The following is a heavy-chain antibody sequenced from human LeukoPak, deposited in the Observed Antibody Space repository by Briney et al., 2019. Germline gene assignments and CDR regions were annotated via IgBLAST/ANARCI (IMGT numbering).Heavy chain of an antibody. D-gene: IGHD3-3*01. CDR3: AKDRERFLEWLLPHY. V-gene: IGHV3-7*03. J-gene: IGHJ4*02. Sequence: GGSLRLSCAASGFIFSSYWMSWVRQAPGKGLEWVANIKEDGSEKYYVDSVKGRFTISRDNAKNSLYLQTNSLRAEDTAVYYCAKDRERFLEWLLPHYWGQGTLVTVSS. CDR1: GFIFSSYW. CDR2: IKEDGSEK.